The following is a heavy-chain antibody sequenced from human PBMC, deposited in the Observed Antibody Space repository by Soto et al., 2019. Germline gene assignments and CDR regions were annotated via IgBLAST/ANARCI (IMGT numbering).Heavy chain of an antibody. V-gene: IGHV5-51*01. CDR2: VYPGDSKT. Sequence: PGESLKISCKGFGFTFTNYWIAWVRQMPGKGLEWMGIVYPGDSKTRYSPSFQGQVTISADKSITTAFLQWSSLKASDTAMYYCARHPNYYDSSGYYYSDPWGQGTLVTVSS. CDR3: ARHPNYYDSSGYYYSDP. D-gene: IGHD3-22*01. CDR1: GFTFTNYW. J-gene: IGHJ5*02.